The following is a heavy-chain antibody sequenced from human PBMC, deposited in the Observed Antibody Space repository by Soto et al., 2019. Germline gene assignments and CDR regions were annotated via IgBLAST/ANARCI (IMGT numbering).Heavy chain of an antibody. CDR1: GGTFSSYT. Sequence: SVKVSCKASGGTFSSYTISWVRQAPGQGLEWMGRIIPILGIANYAQKFQGRVTITADKSTSTAYMELSSLRSEDTAVYYCARDWSGYGPFDYWGQGTLDTVSS. CDR2: IIPILGIA. D-gene: IGHD5-12*01. V-gene: IGHV1-69*04. J-gene: IGHJ4*02. CDR3: ARDWSGYGPFDY.